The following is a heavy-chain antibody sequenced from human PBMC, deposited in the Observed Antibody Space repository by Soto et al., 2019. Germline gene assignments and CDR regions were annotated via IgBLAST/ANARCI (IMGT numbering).Heavy chain of an antibody. V-gene: IGHV2-5*02. D-gene: IGHD6-13*01. CDR2: IYWDDDK. J-gene: IGHJ4*02. CDR1: GFSLTTSGVG. CDR3: AHRRRAAGGYYFDY. Sequence: QITLKESGPPLVKPTQTLTLTCTFSGFSLTTSGVGVGWIRQPPGKALEWLALIYWDDDKRYSPSLKRRLTITSDTSKNQVVLTMTNMDPVDTATYYCAHRRRAAGGYYFDYWGQGTLVTVSS.